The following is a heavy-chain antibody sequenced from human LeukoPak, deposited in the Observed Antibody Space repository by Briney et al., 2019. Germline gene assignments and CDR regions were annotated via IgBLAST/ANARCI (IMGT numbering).Heavy chain of an antibody. D-gene: IGHD2-2*01. CDR1: GFTFSSYW. V-gene: IGHV3-7*01. J-gene: IGHJ4*02. CDR2: IKQDGSEK. CDR3: AKDGTSSLFDY. Sequence: GGSLGLSCAASGFTFSSYWMSWVRQAPGKGLEWVANIKQDGSEKYYVDSVKGRFTISRDNAKNSLYLQMNSLRAEDTAVYYCAKDGTSSLFDYWGQGTLVTVSS.